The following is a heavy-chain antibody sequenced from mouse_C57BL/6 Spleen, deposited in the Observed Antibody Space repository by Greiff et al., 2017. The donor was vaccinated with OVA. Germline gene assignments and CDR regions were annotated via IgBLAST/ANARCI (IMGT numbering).Heavy chain of an antibody. Sequence: EVNVVESGGGLVQSGRSLRLSCATSGFTFSDFYMEWVRQAPGKGLEWIAASRNKANDYTTEYSASVKGRFIVSRDTSQSILYLQMNALRAEDTAIYYCARDGRSRYAMDYWGQGTSVTVSS. CDR3: ARDGRSRYAMDY. CDR1: GFTFSDFY. J-gene: IGHJ4*01. CDR2: SRNKANDYTT. V-gene: IGHV7-1*01.